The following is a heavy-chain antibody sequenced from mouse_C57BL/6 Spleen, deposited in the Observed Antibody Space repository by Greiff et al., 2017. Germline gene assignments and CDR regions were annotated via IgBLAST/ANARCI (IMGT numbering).Heavy chain of an antibody. V-gene: IGHV1-64*01. J-gene: IGHJ3*01. D-gene: IGHD1-2*01. CDR1: GYSFTTYW. CDR2: IHPKSGST. Sequence: LQPGAELVKPGASVKLSCKASGYSFTTYWMHWVKQRPGQGLEWIGMIHPKSGSTNYNEKFTSKATLTADKSSSTAYMQLSSLTSEDSAVYFCARDYGPWFAYWGQGTLVNVSA. CDR3: ARDYGPWFAY.